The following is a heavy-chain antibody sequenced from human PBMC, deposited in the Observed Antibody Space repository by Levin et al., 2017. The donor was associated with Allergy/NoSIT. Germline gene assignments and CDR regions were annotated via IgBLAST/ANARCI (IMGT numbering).Heavy chain of an antibody. Sequence: PGGSLRLSCAASAFTFSTYTMNWVRQAPGKGLEWVSSISSSSDYIYYADSVKGRFTISRDNAKNSLYLQMNSLRAEETAVYYCARGFYYDNSGCFYFDYWGQGSLVTVSS. CDR1: AFTFSTYT. CDR3: ARGFYYDNSGCFYFDY. CDR2: ISSSSDYI. V-gene: IGHV3-21*01. J-gene: IGHJ4*02. D-gene: IGHD3-22*01.